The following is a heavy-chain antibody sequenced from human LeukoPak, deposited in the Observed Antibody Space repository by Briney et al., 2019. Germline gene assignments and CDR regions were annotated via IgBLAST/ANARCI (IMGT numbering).Heavy chain of an antibody. Sequence: SCKASGGTFSSYGMSWVRQAPGKGLEWVSAISGSGGSTYYADSVKGRFTISRDNSKNTLYLQMNSLRAEDTAVYYCAAHLTYYYDSSGQTNDAFDIWGQGTMVTVSS. CDR2: ISGSGGST. D-gene: IGHD3-22*01. V-gene: IGHV3-23*01. CDR3: AAHLTYYYDSSGQTNDAFDI. J-gene: IGHJ3*02. CDR1: GGTFSSYG.